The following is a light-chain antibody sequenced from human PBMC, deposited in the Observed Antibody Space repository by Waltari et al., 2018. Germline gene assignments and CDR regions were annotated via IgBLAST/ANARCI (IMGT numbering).Light chain of an antibody. CDR3: QQYSRSYT. Sequence: DLQLSQSPSTLSASVGDRVTMTCRASQSVSSWLAWYQQKPGSAPKLLIYKASNLESGVPSRFSGSGSGTDFTLTITSLQPDDFATYYCQQYSRSYTFGQGTKLEI. J-gene: IGKJ2*01. V-gene: IGKV1-5*03. CDR2: KAS. CDR1: QSVSSW.